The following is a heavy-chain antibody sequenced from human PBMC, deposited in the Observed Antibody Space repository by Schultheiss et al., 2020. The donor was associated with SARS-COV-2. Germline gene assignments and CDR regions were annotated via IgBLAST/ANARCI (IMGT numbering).Heavy chain of an antibody. D-gene: IGHD1-1*01. CDR2: IYYSGST. J-gene: IGHJ6*02. V-gene: IGHV4-39*01. CDR1: GGSISSGDYY. CDR3: ARQRSNNWNVRYYYYYYGMDV. Sequence: SQTLSLTCTVSGGSISSGDYYWSWIRQPPGKGLEWIGSIYYSGSTYYNPSLKSRVTISVDTSKNQFSLKLSSVTAADTAVYYCARQRSNNWNVRYYYYYYGMDVWGQGTTVTVSS.